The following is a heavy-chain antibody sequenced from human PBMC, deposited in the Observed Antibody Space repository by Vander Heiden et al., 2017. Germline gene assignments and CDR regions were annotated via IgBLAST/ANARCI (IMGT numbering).Heavy chain of an antibody. CDR1: GFTFSSYG. CDR2: IWYDGRKK. J-gene: IGHJ4*02. Sequence: QVQLVESGGGVVQPGRSRRLSCAASGFTFSSYGMHWVRQAPGKGLEWVAVIWYDGRKKDDADSVKGRFTISRDNSKNTLYMKMNSLRAEDTAVYDCARDRGYFDYWGQGTLVTVYS. V-gene: IGHV3-33*01. CDR3: ARDRGYFDY.